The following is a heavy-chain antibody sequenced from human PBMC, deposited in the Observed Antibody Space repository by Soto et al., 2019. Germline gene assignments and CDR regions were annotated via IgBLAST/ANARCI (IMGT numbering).Heavy chain of an antibody. CDR3: ARDLGYYGSGSYNKDYYYYGMDV. J-gene: IGHJ6*02. CDR1: GFTVSSNY. D-gene: IGHD3-10*01. Sequence: GGSLRLSCAASGFTVSSNYMSWVRQAPGKGLEWVSVIYSGGSTYYADSVKGRFTISRDNSKNTLYLQMNSLRVEDTAVYYCARDLGYYGSGSYNKDYYYYGMDVWGQGTTVTVSS. V-gene: IGHV3-53*01. CDR2: IYSGGST.